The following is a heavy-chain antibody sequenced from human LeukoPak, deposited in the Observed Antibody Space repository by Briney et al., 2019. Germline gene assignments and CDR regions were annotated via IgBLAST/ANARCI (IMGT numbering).Heavy chain of an antibody. CDR3: ARYVTIFGVVMDKFDY. Sequence: SETLSLTCAVYGGSFSGYYWSWIRQPPGKGLEWIGEINHSGSTNYNPSLKSRVTISVDTSKNQFSPKLSSVTAADTAVYYCARYVTIFGVVMDKFDYWGQGTLVTVSS. CDR1: GGSFSGYY. D-gene: IGHD3-3*01. J-gene: IGHJ4*02. V-gene: IGHV4-34*01. CDR2: INHSGST.